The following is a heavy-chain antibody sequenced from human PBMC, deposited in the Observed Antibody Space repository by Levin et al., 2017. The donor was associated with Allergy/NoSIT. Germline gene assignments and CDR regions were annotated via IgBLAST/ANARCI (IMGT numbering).Heavy chain of an antibody. V-gene: IGHV3-30*18. J-gene: IGHJ6*02. Sequence: GGSLRLSCAASGFTFRNYGMHWVRQAPGKGLEWVAVISYDGSNKYYADSVKGRFSISRDNSKNTLYLQMNSLRAEDTAVYYCAKDPDVVVVPEAAEDPMDGWGQGTTVTVSS. CDR3: AKDPDVVVVPEAAEDPMDG. CDR2: ISYDGSNK. D-gene: IGHD2-2*01. CDR1: GFTFRNYG.